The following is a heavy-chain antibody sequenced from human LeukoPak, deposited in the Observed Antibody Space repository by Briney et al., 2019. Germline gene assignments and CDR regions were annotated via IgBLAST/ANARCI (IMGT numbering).Heavy chain of an antibody. CDR2: LCSSSSYI. Sequence: GSLKPPRSTFGITFHNYCKNRVRQGSGEGAEGVPILCSSSSYIYYADSMKGRFTISRDNAKNSLYLQMNSLRAEDTAVYYCARDYCSGGSCSSFDYWGQGTLVTVSS. CDR3: ARDYCSGGSCSSFDY. J-gene: IGHJ4*02. D-gene: IGHD2-15*01. V-gene: IGHV3-21*01. CDR1: GITFHNYC.